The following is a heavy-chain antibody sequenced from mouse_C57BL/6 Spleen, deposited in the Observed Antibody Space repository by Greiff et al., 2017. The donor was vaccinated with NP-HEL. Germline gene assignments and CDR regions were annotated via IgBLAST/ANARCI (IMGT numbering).Heavy chain of an antibody. Sequence: DVKLQQSGGGLVKPGGSLKLSCAASGFTFSDYGMHWVRQAPEKGLEWVANISRGRSTIYYADTVQGRFTISRDTANNTLFLQMTSLRSEDTAMYDSARDDSPMDYWGQGTSVTVSS. CDR1: GFTFSDYG. CDR2: ISRGRSTI. J-gene: IGHJ4*01. D-gene: IGHD2-13*01. CDR3: ARDDSPMDY. V-gene: IGHV5-17*01.